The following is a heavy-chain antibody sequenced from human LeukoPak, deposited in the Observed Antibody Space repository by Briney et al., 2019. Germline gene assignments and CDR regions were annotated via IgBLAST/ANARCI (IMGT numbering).Heavy chain of an antibody. D-gene: IGHD6-13*01. CDR3: AKDVAAAGTGIDY. CDR2: IRYDGSNK. CDR1: GFTFSSYG. Sequence: GGSLRLSCAASGFTFSSYGMHWVRQAPGKGLEWVAFIRYDGSNKYYADSVKGRFTISRDNSKNTLYLQMNSLRAEDTAVYYCAKDVAAAGTGIDYWGQGTLVTVSS. J-gene: IGHJ4*02. V-gene: IGHV3-30*02.